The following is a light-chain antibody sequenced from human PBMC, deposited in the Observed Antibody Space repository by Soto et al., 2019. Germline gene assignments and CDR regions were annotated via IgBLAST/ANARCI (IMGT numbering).Light chain of an antibody. CDR3: QQYVSPPIT. CDR2: GAS. CDR1: QSVPRSY. J-gene: IGKJ5*01. V-gene: IGKV3-20*01. Sequence: EIVLTQSPCTLSLSPVERATLSCRASQSVPRSYLAWYQQKPGQAPRLLIYGASSRATGIPDRFSGSGSGTDFTLTINRLEPEDFAVYYCQQYVSPPITFGQGTRLEIK.